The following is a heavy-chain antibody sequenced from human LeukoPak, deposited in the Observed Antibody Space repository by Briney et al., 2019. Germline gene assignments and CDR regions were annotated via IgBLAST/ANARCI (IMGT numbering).Heavy chain of an antibody. CDR3: ARRRRIMVRGVISYYFDY. CDR1: GGSISSGSYY. Sequence: PSQTLSLTCTVSGGSISSGSYYWSWIRQPAGKGLEWIGRIYTSGSTNYNPSLKSRVTISVDTSKNQFSLKLSSVTAADTAVYYCARRRRIMVRGVISYYFDYWGQGTLVTVSS. D-gene: IGHD3-10*01. CDR2: IYTSGST. V-gene: IGHV4-61*02. J-gene: IGHJ4*02.